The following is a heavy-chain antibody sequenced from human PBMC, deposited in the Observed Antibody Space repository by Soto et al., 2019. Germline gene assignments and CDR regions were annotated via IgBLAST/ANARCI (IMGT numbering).Heavy chain of an antibody. Sequence: QVQLVQSGAEVKKPGSSVKVSCKTSGGIFRRHPIDWVRQAPGQGLEWMGGIVPQLGRVIYPRDFQGRVTIYADELTYTSYLELSGLTSEDTAVYYCARPRTYDYESSSYYGHQFDDWGQGTLVTVSS. CDR3: ARPRTYDYESSSYYGHQFDD. J-gene: IGHJ4*02. CDR1: GGIFRRHP. D-gene: IGHD3-22*01. V-gene: IGHV1-69*01. CDR2: IVPQLGRV.